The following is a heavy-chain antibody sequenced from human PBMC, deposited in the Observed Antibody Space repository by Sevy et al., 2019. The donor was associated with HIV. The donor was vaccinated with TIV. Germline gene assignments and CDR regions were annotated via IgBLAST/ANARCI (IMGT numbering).Heavy chain of an antibody. CDR2: INQDDSEI. V-gene: IGHV3-7*01. Sequence: GGSLRLSCAASGFTFTNYWMTWVRQAPGKGLEWVANINQDDSEIHYVDSVKGRFTISRDNPKNSLYLQMNSLRAEDTAVYYCARELYGSGSLWGQGTLVTVSS. D-gene: IGHD6-25*01. CDR1: GFTFTNYW. J-gene: IGHJ4*02. CDR3: ARELYGSGSL.